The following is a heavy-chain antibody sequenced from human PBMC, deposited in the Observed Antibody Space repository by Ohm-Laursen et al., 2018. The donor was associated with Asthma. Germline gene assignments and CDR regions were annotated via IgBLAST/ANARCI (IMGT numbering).Heavy chain of an antibody. CDR1: GGSISSGESY. D-gene: IGHD2-2*01. CDR3: VRGERCSSTSCYLDRLSPPGSYFDY. CDR2: MHYSGTT. V-gene: IGHV4-30-4*08. J-gene: IGHJ4*02. Sequence: TLSLTCTVSGGSISSGESYWTWIRQPPGKGLEWIAYMHYSGTTYYNPSLKSRISISVDTSKDQFSLNLTSVTAADTAVYYCVRGERCSSTSCYLDRLSPPGSYFDYWGQGTLVTVSS.